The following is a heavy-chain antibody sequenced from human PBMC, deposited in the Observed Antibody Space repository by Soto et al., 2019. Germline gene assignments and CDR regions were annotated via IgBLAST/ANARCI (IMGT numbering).Heavy chain of an antibody. CDR1: GFTFSNAW. CDR2: IKSKTDGGTT. V-gene: IGHV3-15*01. Sequence: GGSLRLSCAASGFTFSNAWMSWVRQAPGKGLEWVGRIKSKTDGGTTDYAAPVKGRFTISRDDSKNTLYLQMNSLKTEDTAVYYCTTDPTLIVVVVAPYDYWGQGTLVTVSS. D-gene: IGHD2-15*01. CDR3: TTDPTLIVVVVAPYDY. J-gene: IGHJ4*02.